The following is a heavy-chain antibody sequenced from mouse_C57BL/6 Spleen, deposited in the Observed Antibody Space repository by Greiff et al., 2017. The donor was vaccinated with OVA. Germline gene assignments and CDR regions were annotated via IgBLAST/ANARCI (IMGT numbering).Heavy chain of an antibody. Sequence: EVKLVESGGGLVQPGGSLSLSCAASGFTFTDYYMSWVRQPPGKALEWLGFIRNKANGYTTEYSASVKGRFTISRDNSQSILYLQMNALRAEDSATYYCASSIYDGYYGYAMDYWGQGTSVTVSS. CDR2: IRNKANGYTT. CDR3: ASSIYDGYYGYAMDY. J-gene: IGHJ4*01. CDR1: GFTFTDYY. V-gene: IGHV7-3*01. D-gene: IGHD2-3*01.